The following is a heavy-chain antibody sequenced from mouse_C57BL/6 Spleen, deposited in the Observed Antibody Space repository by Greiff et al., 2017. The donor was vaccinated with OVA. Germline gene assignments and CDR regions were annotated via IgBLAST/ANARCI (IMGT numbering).Heavy chain of an antibody. Sequence: QVQLQQPGAELVKPGASVKMSCKASGYTFTSYWITWVKQRPGQGLEWIGDIYPGSGSTNYNEKFKSKATLTVDTSSSTAYRQLSSLTSEDSAVYYCARREDYDVAGPGDYWGQGTTLTVSS. V-gene: IGHV1-55*01. J-gene: IGHJ2*01. CDR1: GYTFTSYW. D-gene: IGHD2-4*01. CDR2: IYPGSGST. CDR3: ARREDYDVAGPGDY.